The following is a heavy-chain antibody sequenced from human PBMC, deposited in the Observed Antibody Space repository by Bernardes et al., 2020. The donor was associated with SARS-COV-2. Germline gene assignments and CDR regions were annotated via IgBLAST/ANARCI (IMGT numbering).Heavy chain of an antibody. V-gene: IGHV3-7*01. CDR1: GFTFSSYW. CDR3: ARVHRGQLWLPVRNYYYGMDV. Sequence: GSLRLSCAASGFTFSSYWMSWVRQAPGKGLEWVANIKQDGSEKYYVDSVMGRFTISRDNAKNSLYLQMNSLRAEDTAVYYCARVHRGQLWLPVRNYYYGMDVWGQGTTVTVSS. D-gene: IGHD5-18*01. J-gene: IGHJ6*02. CDR2: IKQDGSEK.